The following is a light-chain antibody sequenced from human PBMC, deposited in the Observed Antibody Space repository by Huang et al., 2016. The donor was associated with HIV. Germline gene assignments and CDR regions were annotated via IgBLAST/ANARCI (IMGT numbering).Light chain of an antibody. CDR2: GAS. J-gene: IGKJ3*01. CDR1: QSVSSRY. Sequence: EIVLTQSPGTLSLSPGERATLSCRASQSVSSRYLAWYQQKPGQAPRLLSYGASYRATGSPDRFSGSGSGTDFTLTISRLEPEDLAVYYCQQYGTSRIFTFGPGTRVDIK. V-gene: IGKV3-20*01. CDR3: QQYGTSRIFT.